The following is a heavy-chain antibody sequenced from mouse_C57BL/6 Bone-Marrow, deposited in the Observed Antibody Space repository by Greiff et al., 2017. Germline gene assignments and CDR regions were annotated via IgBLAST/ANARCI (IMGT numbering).Heavy chain of an antibody. D-gene: IGHD4-1*01. J-gene: IGHJ2*01. CDR2: ILPGSGST. Sequence: VQLQQSGAELMKPGASVKLSCKATGYTFTGYWIEWVKQRPGHGLEWIGEILPGSGSTNYNVKFKGKATFTADTSSNTAYMQLSSLTAEDSAIYYCARNWDGDYWGQGTTLTVSS. CDR1: GYTFTGYW. CDR3: ARNWDGDY. V-gene: IGHV1-9*01.